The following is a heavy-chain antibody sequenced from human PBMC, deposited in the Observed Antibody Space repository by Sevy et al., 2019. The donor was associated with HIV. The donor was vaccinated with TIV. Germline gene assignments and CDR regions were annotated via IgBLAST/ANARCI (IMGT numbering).Heavy chain of an antibody. Sequence: GGSLRLSCVASGFTFSDHDMEWVRQAPGKGLEWVGRTRNKADGYTTEYAASVKGRFTISRDESKNLLYVQMNSLKAEDTAVYYCATHAGIAAAGRVFDYWGQGTLVIVSS. V-gene: IGHV3-72*01. J-gene: IGHJ4*02. CDR2: TRNKADGYTT. CDR1: GFTFSDHD. D-gene: IGHD6-13*01. CDR3: ATHAGIAAAGRVFDY.